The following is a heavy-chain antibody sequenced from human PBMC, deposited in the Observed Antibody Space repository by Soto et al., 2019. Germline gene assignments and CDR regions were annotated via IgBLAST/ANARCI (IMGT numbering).Heavy chain of an antibody. CDR3: AHRKFSSVATFLFDY. J-gene: IGHJ4*02. V-gene: IGHV2-5*02. D-gene: IGHD5-12*01. CDR1: GFSLSNSGVG. Sequence: QITLKESGPTLVKPTQTLTLTCSFSGFSLSNSGVGVAWIRQPPGKALEWLALIYWDDEKRYSPSLKNSLTINKDTSKNLVVLTMTNMDPVDTATYYCAHRKFSSVATFLFDYWGQGTLVTVSS. CDR2: IYWDDEK.